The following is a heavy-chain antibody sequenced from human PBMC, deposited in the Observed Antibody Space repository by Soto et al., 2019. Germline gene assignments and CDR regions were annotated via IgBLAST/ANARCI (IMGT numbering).Heavy chain of an antibody. Sequence: GGSLRLSCAASGFTFSSYAMSWVRQAPGKGLEWVSAISGSGGSTYYADSVKGRFTISRDNSKNTLYLQMNSLRAEDTAVYYCAKDLLYYDFWSAPAGGMDVWGQGTTVTVSS. D-gene: IGHD3-3*01. CDR2: ISGSGGST. CDR1: GFTFSSYA. V-gene: IGHV3-23*01. CDR3: AKDLLYYDFWSAPAGGMDV. J-gene: IGHJ6*02.